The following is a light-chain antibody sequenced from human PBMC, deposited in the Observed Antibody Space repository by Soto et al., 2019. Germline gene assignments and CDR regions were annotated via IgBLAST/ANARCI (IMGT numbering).Light chain of an antibody. Sequence: QSALTQPPSASGTPGQKVFISCSGSSSNIGGTNYAYWYQQLPGAAPKLLMHSNNLRPSGVPERISGSKFGTAASLAISGLRSEDKAVYYCASWDDRLGAVIFGGGTKVTVL. V-gene: IGLV1-47*02. CDR2: SNN. CDR1: SSNIGGTNY. CDR3: ASWDDRLGAVI. J-gene: IGLJ2*01.